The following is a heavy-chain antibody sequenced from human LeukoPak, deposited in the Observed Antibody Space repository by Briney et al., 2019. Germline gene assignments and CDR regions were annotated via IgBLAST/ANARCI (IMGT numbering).Heavy chain of an antibody. CDR1: GFIFSDFD. CDR2: IGESGSPV. D-gene: IGHD1-26*01. Sequence: GGSLRLSCGGSGFIFSDFDMTWVRQTAGRGLEWLSYIGESGSPVIYADSVKGRFSVSRDNAKKSLFLQMNGLRAEDTGIYYCERIGSTGTYNRDFQYWGPGTLVVVSS. CDR3: ERIGSTGTYNRDFQY. V-gene: IGHV3-48*03. J-gene: IGHJ1*01.